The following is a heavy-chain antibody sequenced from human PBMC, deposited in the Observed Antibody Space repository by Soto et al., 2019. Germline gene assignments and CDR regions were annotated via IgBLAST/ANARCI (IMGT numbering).Heavy chain of an antibody. CDR2: IKNENDGRTT. V-gene: IGHV3-15*07. D-gene: IGHD3-10*01. CDR1: GFSFKNAW. J-gene: IGHJ4*01. Sequence: EVELVESGGGLVKPGGSLTLSCAASGFSFKNAWMNWVRQAPGKGLEWVVRIKNENDGRTTDYAAFVKGRFTISRAASENYLYMNMNGVKTEDTDVYFCTSLWCGEIYNYWGQGSLVTVSS. CDR3: TSLWCGEIYNY.